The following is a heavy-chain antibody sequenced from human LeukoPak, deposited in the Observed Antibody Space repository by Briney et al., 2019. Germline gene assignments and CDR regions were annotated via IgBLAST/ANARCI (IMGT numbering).Heavy chain of an antibody. V-gene: IGHV4-61*02. Sequence: PSETLSLTCTVSGGSISSGSYYWSWIRQPAGKGLEWIGRIYTSGSTNYNPSLKSRVTISVDTSKNQFSLKLSSVTAADTAVYYCAREGQGAKLRSAMDVWGKGTTVTVSS. J-gene: IGHJ6*03. CDR1: GGSISSGSYY. CDR3: AREGQGAKLRSAMDV. D-gene: IGHD3-3*01. CDR2: IYTSGST.